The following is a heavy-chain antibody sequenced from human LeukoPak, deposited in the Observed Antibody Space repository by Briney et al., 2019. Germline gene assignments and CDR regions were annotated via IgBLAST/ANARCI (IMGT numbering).Heavy chain of an antibody. CDR1: GYSISSGHY. J-gene: IGHJ6*03. Sequence: SETLSLTCTVSGYSISSGHYWGWIRQPPGKGLEWIGSIYRSGSTNYNPSLKSRVTISVDTSKNQFSLKLSSVTAADTAVYYCARRLGRKFGERFYYYHYMDVWGKGTTVTISS. CDR2: IYRSGST. D-gene: IGHD3-10*01. CDR3: ARRLGRKFGERFYYYHYMDV. V-gene: IGHV4-38-2*02.